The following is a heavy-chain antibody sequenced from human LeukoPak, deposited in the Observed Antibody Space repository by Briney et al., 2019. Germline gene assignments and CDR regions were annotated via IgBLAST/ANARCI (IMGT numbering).Heavy chain of an antibody. J-gene: IGHJ6*03. CDR3: ARTGYCSSTSCYYYYYYMDV. D-gene: IGHD2-2*01. V-gene: IGHV1-18*01. Sequence: ASVKVSCKASGYTFTSYGISWVRQAHGQGLEWMGWISAYNGNTNYAQKLQGRVTMTTDTSTSTAYMELRSLRSDDTAVYYCARTGYCSSTSCYYYYYYMDVWGKGTTVTVSS. CDR1: GYTFTSYG. CDR2: ISAYNGNT.